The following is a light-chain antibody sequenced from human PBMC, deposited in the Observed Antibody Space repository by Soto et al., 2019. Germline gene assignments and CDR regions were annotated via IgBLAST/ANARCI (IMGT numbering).Light chain of an antibody. CDR3: SSYTSSSTTYV. CDR1: SSDVGGYNY. J-gene: IGLJ1*01. Sequence: QSALTQPASVSGSPGQSITTSCTGTSSDVGGYNYVSWYQQHPGKAPKLMIYEVSNRPSGVSNRFSGSKSGNTASLTISGLQAEDEADYYCSSYTSSSTTYVFGTGTKLTVL. CDR2: EVS. V-gene: IGLV2-14*01.